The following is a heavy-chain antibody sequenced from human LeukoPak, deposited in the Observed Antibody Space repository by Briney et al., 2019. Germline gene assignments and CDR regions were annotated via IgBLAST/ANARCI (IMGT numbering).Heavy chain of an antibody. J-gene: IGHJ4*02. V-gene: IGHV3-7*01. CDR3: ARRKEVQTTFDY. Sequence: PGGSLRLSCVASGFAFSNYWMGWVRQAPGKGLEWVANIKEDGGETYYVDSVKGRFTISRDNAKNSLDLQMNSLRDEDTAVYYCARRKEVQTTFDYWGQGTLVTVSS. CDR2: IKEDGGET. D-gene: IGHD4/OR15-4a*01. CDR1: GFAFSNYW.